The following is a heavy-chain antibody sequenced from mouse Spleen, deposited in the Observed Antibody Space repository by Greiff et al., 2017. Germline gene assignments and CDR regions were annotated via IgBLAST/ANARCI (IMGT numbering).Heavy chain of an antibody. CDR3: ARQDDSSYWYFDV. CDR1: GFTFSSYA. D-gene: IGHD2-4*01. CDR2: ISSGGGNT. V-gene: IGHV5-9-3*01. J-gene: IGHJ1*01. Sequence: EVQVVESGGGLVKLGGSLKLSCAASGFTFSSYAMSWVRQTPEKRLEWVATISSGGGNTYYPDSVKGRFTISRDNAKNTLYLQMSSLKSEDTAMYYCARQDDSSYWYFDVWGAGTTVTVSS.